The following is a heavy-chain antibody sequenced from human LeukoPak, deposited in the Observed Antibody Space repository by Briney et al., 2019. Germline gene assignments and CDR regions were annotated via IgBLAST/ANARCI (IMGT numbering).Heavy chain of an antibody. D-gene: IGHD3-10*01. Sequence: GGSLRLSCAASGFTFSNYWMSWVRQAPGKGLEWVSSISSSSSYIYYADSVKGRFTISRDNAKNSLYLQMNSLRAEDTAVYYCARAVPDYYGSGSYYPYYYMDVWGKGTTVTVSS. CDR2: ISSSSSYI. V-gene: IGHV3-21*01. J-gene: IGHJ6*03. CDR1: GFTFSNYW. CDR3: ARAVPDYYGSGSYYPYYYMDV.